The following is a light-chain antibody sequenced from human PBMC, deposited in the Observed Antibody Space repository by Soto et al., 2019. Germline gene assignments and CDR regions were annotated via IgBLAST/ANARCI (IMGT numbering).Light chain of an antibody. V-gene: IGKV1-9*01. Sequence: DIQLTQSPSFLSASVGDRVTITCRASQGISSYLAWYQQKPGKAPKLLIYAASTLQSGVPSRFSGSGSGTEFTLTISSLQPEDFATCYCQQLNSYPLTFGGGTKVDIK. CDR2: AAS. J-gene: IGKJ4*01. CDR1: QGISSY. CDR3: QQLNSYPLT.